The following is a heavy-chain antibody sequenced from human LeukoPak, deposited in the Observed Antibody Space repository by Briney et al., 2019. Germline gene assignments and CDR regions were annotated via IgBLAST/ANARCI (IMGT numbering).Heavy chain of an antibody. Sequence: ASVKVSCKASGYTLTSYGISWVRQAPGQGLEWMGWISAYNGNTNYAQKLQGRVTMTTDTSTSTAYMELRSLRSDDTAVYYCASNSRFGELADGMDVWGKGTTVTVSS. CDR2: ISAYNGNT. J-gene: IGHJ6*04. D-gene: IGHD3-10*01. V-gene: IGHV1-18*04. CDR3: ASNSRFGELADGMDV. CDR1: GYTLTSYG.